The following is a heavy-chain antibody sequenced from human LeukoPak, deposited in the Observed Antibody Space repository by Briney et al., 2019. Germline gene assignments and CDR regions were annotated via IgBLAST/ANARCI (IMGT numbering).Heavy chain of an antibody. D-gene: IGHD2-2*01. CDR3: ARDRWDVVVPAAIDY. Sequence: GGSLRLSCAVSGFTVRSNYMSWVRQAPGKGPVWVSIFHSNDDTYYLHSVKGRFTISRDNAKNSLYLQMNSLRAEDTAVYYCARDRWDVVVPAAIDYWGQGTLVTISS. J-gene: IGHJ4*02. CDR1: GFTVRSNY. CDR2: FHSNDDT. V-gene: IGHV3-53*01.